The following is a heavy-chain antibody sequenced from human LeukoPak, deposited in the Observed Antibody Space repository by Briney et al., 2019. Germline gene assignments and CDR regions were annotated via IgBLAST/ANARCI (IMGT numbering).Heavy chain of an antibody. J-gene: IGHJ4*02. CDR1: GFTVSSNY. D-gene: IGHD3-16*01. Sequence: PGGSLRLSCAASGFTVSSNYMSWVRQAPGKGLEWVSVIYSGGSTYYADSVKGRFTISRDNSKNTLYLQMNSLRAEDTAVYYCARDDYVWGSPTSTFDYWGQGTLVTVSS. V-gene: IGHV3-53*01. CDR2: IYSGGST. CDR3: ARDDYVWGSPTSTFDY.